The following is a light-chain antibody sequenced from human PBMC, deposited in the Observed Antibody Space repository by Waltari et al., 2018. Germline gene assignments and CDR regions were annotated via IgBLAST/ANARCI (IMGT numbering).Light chain of an antibody. J-gene: IGLJ3*02. CDR1: TSTIGSTT. CDR3: AAWDDSLNGWV. Sequence: QSVLTQPPSASGTPGQRVTISCSGSTSTIGSTTVNWYRQLPGTAPKLLIYNNDQRPSGVPDRFSGSKSGTSASLAISGLQSEDEADYYCAAWDDSLNGWVFGGGTKLTVL. V-gene: IGLV1-44*01. CDR2: NND.